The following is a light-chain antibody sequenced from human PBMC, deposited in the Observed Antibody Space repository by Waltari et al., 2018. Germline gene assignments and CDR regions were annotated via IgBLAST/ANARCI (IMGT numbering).Light chain of an antibody. V-gene: IGLV2-14*03. J-gene: IGLJ3*02. CDR1: NTDVGTYDY. CDR2: EVS. Sequence: QSALTQPASVSGSPGQSITISCTGTNTDVGTYDYVSWYQLHPGKVPKLIISEVSNRPSGVSDRFSGSKSGNTASLTISGLQGEDEAEYFCSSYTRDSTVLFGGGTKLSVL. CDR3: SSYTRDSTVL.